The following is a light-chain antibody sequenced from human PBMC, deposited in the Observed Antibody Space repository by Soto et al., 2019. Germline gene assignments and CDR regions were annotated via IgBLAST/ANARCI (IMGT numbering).Light chain of an antibody. CDR3: QQRSNWPPSIN. CDR1: QSISSS. J-gene: IGKJ5*01. V-gene: IGKV3-11*01. CDR2: DAS. Sequence: EIVLTQSPGTLSLSPGERATLSCRASQSISSSLAWYQQKPGQAPRLLIYDASNRATGIPARFSGSGSGTDFNLTISSLEPEDLAVYYCQQRSNWPPSINFGQGKRLEI.